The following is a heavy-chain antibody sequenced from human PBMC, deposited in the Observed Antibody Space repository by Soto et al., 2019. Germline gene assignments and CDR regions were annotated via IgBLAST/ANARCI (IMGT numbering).Heavy chain of an antibody. CDR1: EFTFGNYW. J-gene: IGHJ6*02. D-gene: IGHD3-10*01. CDR3: TRDSFRRDGSGTYYYYGMDV. Sequence: EVQLVESGGGLVQPGGSLRLSCAASEFTFGNYWLHWVRQAPGTGLVWVSRINPDGSDTAYADSVKGRFTISRDNAKKTLYLQMNSLRVEDTAVYFCTRDSFRRDGSGTYYYYGMDVWGQGTTVTVSS. CDR2: INPDGSDT. V-gene: IGHV3-74*01.